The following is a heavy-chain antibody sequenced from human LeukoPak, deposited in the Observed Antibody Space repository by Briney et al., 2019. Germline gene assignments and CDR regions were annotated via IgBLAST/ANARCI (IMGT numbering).Heavy chain of an antibody. Sequence: ASVKVSCKASGGTFSSYAISWVRQAPGQGLEWMGGIIPIFGTANYAQKFQGRVTITADESTSTAYMELSSLRSEDTAVYYCARGVLGYCSSTSCALDYWGQGTLVTVSS. CDR3: ARGVLGYCSSTSCALDY. J-gene: IGHJ4*02. CDR1: GGTFSSYA. D-gene: IGHD2-2*01. CDR2: IIPIFGTA. V-gene: IGHV1-69*13.